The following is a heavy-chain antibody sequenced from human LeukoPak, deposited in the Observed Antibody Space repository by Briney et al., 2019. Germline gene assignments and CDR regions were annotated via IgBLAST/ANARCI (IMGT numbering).Heavy chain of an antibody. CDR3: ARGATYYYGSGSYYRPYYFDY. D-gene: IGHD3-10*01. CDR2: IYSGGST. CDR1: GFTVSSNY. J-gene: IGHJ4*02. V-gene: IGHV3-53*01. Sequence: GGSLRLSCAASGFTVSSNYMSWVRQAPGKGLEWVSVIYSGGSTYYADSVKGRFTISRDNSKNTLYLQMNRLRAEDTAVYYCARGATYYYGSGSYYRPYYFDYWGQGTLVTVSS.